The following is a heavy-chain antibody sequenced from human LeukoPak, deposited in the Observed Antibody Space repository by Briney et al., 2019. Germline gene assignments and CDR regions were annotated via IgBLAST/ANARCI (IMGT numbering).Heavy chain of an antibody. V-gene: IGHV3-23*01. CDR1: GFTFSSYG. D-gene: IGHD1-26*01. Sequence: GGSLRLSCAASGFTFSSYGMSWVRQAPGKGLEWVSAISGSGGSTYYADSVKGRFTISRDNSKNTLYLQMNSLRAEDTAVYYCARDSYSGSYLGGYFDYWGQGTLVTVSS. J-gene: IGHJ4*02. CDR3: ARDSYSGSYLGGYFDY. CDR2: ISGSGGST.